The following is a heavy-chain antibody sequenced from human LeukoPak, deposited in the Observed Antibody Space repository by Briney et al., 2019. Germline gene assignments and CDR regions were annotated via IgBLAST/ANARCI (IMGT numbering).Heavy chain of an antibody. D-gene: IGHD1-26*01. V-gene: IGHV3-30*04. CDR1: GFTFRNYA. CDR2: SSDDATYT. CDR3: DLSGSLNFDY. Sequence: PGRSLRLSCAASGFTFRNYAMHWVRQAPGKGLEWVAVSSDDATYTYYADSLKGRFTLSRDNSKDTLYLQMNSLRPEDTAVCARDLSGSLNFDYWGQGTLVTVSS. J-gene: IGHJ4*02.